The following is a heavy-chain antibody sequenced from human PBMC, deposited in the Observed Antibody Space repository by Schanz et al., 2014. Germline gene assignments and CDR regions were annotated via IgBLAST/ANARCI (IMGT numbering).Heavy chain of an antibody. CDR1: GFDFNSYS. Sequence: EVRLVESGGGLVQPGGSLRLSCEASGFDFNSYSMNWVRQVPGKGLEWLSYIATSSSTRHYADSVKGRVTISRDNAKNSLYLQMNSLRAEDTAVYYCARRASCSRIGCPFDSWGQGTLVTVSS. D-gene: IGHD2-2*01. J-gene: IGHJ4*02. CDR3: ARRASCSRIGCPFDS. CDR2: IATSSSTR. V-gene: IGHV3-48*04.